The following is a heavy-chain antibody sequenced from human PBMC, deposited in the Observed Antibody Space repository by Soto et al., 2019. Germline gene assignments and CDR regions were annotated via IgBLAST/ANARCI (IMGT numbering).Heavy chain of an antibody. CDR2: ISGTGGST. J-gene: IGHJ4*02. V-gene: IGHV3-23*01. CDR1: GFTFSSYA. D-gene: IGHD6-19*01. Sequence: GGSLRLSCAAFGFTFSSYAMSWVRQAPGTGLEWVSGISGTGGSTYYADSVQGRFTISRDNSKGTLYLQMNSLRAEDTAVYYCAKDSRGYSSGWTLNYFDYWGQGALVTVSS. CDR3: AKDSRGYSSGWTLNYFDY.